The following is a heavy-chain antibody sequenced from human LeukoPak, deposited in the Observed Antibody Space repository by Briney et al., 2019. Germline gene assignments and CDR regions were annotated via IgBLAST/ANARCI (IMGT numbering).Heavy chain of an antibody. Sequence: SETLSLTCTVSGGSISSYYVSWIRQPPGKGLEWIGYISYTGSTDYNPSLKSRVTISVDTSKNQFSLKLSSVTAADTAVYYCARSYGSGNYFDYWGQGTLVTVSS. J-gene: IGHJ4*02. CDR2: ISYTGST. CDR3: ARSYGSGNYFDY. V-gene: IGHV4-59*01. D-gene: IGHD3-10*01. CDR1: GGSISSYY.